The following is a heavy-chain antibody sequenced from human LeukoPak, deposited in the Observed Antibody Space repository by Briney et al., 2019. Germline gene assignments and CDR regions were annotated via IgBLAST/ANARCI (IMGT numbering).Heavy chain of an antibody. J-gene: IGHJ4*02. CDR1: GGSFSAYY. D-gene: IGHD5-12*01. V-gene: IGHV4-34*01. CDR3: ARHPRYSGHRFDY. Sequence: SETLSLTCAVYGGSFSAYYWSWIRQPPGKGLEWIGEINHSGSTNYSPSLQSRVTISVDTSKNQFSLKLSSVTAADTAVYYCARHPRYSGHRFDYWGQGTLVTVSS. CDR2: INHSGST.